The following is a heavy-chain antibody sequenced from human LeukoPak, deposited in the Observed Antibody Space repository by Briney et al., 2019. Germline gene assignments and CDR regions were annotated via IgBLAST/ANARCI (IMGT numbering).Heavy chain of an antibody. V-gene: IGHV4-59*01. CDR3: ASRKLGNDY. J-gene: IGHJ4*02. CDR2: IYYTGST. D-gene: IGHD7-27*01. CDR1: GGSISSYY. Sequence: SETLSLTCTVSGGSISSYYWSWIRQPPGKGLEWIGYIYYTGSTNYNPSLKSRVTMSVDTSKNQFSLNLKSVTPEDTAVYYCASRKLGNDYWGQGTLVTVSS.